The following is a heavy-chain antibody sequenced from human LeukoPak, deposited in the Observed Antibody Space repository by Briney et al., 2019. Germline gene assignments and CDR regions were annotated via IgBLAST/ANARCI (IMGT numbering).Heavy chain of an antibody. V-gene: IGHV1-18*01. D-gene: IGHD3-9*01. CDR2: ISAYNGNT. Sequence: GASVKVSCKASGYTFTSYGISWVRQAPGQGLEWMGWISAYNGNTNYAQKLQGRDTMTTDTSTSTAYMELRSLRSDDTAVYYCARDLGDYDILTGYYNLYYFDYWGQGTLVTVSS. CDR1: GYTFTSYG. J-gene: IGHJ4*02. CDR3: ARDLGDYDILTGYYNLYYFDY.